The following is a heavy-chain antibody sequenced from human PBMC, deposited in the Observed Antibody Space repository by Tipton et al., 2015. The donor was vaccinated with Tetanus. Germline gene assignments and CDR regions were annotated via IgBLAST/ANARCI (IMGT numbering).Heavy chain of an antibody. J-gene: IGHJ3*02. CDR2: INHRGGT. CDR3: ARNVYTVTNDAVDI. CDR1: VGSFSGTY. Sequence: TLSLTCAVSVGSFSGTYWSWVRQPPGKGLEWIGEINHRGGTMYNPSLKSRVTISGDTSKNQFSLRLTSVTAADTAVYFCARNVYTVTNDAVDIWGHGTLVNVSS. D-gene: IGHD4-11*01. V-gene: IGHV4-34*01.